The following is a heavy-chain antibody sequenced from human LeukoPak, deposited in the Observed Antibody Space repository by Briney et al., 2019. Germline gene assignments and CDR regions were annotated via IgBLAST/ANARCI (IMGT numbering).Heavy chain of an antibody. CDR1: GGTFSSYA. D-gene: IGHD2-15*01. CDR2: IIPIFGTA. Sequence: SVKVSCKASGGTFSSYAISWVRQAPGHGLEWMGGIIPIFGTANYAQKFQGRVTITADESTSTAYMELSSLRSEDTAVYYCARYCSGGSCPFDYWGQGTLVTVSS. CDR3: ARYCSGGSCPFDY. V-gene: IGHV1-69*13. J-gene: IGHJ4*02.